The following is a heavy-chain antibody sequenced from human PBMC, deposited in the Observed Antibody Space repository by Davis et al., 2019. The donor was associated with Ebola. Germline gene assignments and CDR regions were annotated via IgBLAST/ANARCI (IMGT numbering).Heavy chain of an antibody. CDR3: ASSERSGWPDFDY. V-gene: IGHV1-18*04. D-gene: IGHD6-19*01. Sequence: AASVKVSCKASGYTFSGYYMHWVRQAPGQGLEWMGRISAYNGNTNYAQKLQGRVTMTTDTSTSTAYMELRSLRSDDTAVYYCASSERSGWPDFDYWGQGTLVTVSS. CDR2: ISAYNGNT. J-gene: IGHJ4*02. CDR1: GYTFSGYY.